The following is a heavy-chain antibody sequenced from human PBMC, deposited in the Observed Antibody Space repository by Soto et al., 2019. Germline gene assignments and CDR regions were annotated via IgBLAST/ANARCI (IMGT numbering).Heavy chain of an antibody. CDR1: GFTFSSYA. CDR2: ISYDGSNK. Sequence: QVQLVESGGGVVQPGRSLRLSCAASGFTFSSYAMHWVRQAPGKGLEWVAVISYDGSNKYYADSVNGRFTISRDNTKNTLYLQMDSLRAEYTAVYYCARDRGPSTPKTKDTAMLTPLGYWGQGTLVTVSS. J-gene: IGHJ4*02. D-gene: IGHD5-18*01. CDR3: ARDRGPSTPKTKDTAMLTPLGY. V-gene: IGHV3-30-3*01.